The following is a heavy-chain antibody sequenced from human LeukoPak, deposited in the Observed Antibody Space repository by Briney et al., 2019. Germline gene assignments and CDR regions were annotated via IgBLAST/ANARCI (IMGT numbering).Heavy chain of an antibody. CDR1: GGSISSSSYY. V-gene: IGHV4-39*07. Sequence: SETRSLTCTVSGGSISSSSYYWGWIRQPPGKGLEWIGSIYHSGSTYYNPSLKSRVTISVDTSKNQFSLKLSSVTAADTAVYYCARGVARSSKFHFSYYFDYWGQGTLVTVSS. J-gene: IGHJ4*02. CDR2: IYHSGST. D-gene: IGHD6-6*01. CDR3: ARGVARSSKFHFSYYFDY.